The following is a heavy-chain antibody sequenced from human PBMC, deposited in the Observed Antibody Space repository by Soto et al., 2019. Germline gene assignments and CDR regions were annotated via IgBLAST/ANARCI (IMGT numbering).Heavy chain of an antibody. D-gene: IGHD1-26*01. CDR1: GGSISSYY. V-gene: IGHV4-59*01. CDR3: ARGRGAFDY. J-gene: IGHJ4*02. Sequence: SETLSLTCTVSGGSISSYYWSWIRQPPGKGLEWIGYIYYSGSTNYNPSLKSRVTISVDTSKNQFSLKLSSVTAADTAVYYCARGRGAFDYWGQGTLVTVSS. CDR2: IYYSGST.